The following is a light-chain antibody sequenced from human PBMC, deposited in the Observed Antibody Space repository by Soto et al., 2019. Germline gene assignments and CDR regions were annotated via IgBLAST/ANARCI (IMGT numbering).Light chain of an antibody. J-gene: IGKJ1*01. CDR1: QRVSSN. V-gene: IGKV3-15*01. CDR2: GAS. Sequence: IVMTQSPATLSVSPGERATLSCRASQRVSSNLAWYQQKPGQAPRLLIYGASTRATGIPARFSGSGSGTEFTLTISSLQSEDFAVYYCQQYNNWPRWTFGQGTKVEIK. CDR3: QQYNNWPRWT.